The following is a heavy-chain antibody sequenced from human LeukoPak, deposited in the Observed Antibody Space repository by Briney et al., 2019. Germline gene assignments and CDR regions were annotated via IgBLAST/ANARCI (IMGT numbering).Heavy chain of an antibody. V-gene: IGHV4-34*01. CDR2: INHSGST. Sequence: SETLSLTCAVYGGSFSGYYWSWIRQPPGKGLEWIGEINHSGSTNYNPSLKSRVTISVDTSKNQFSLKLSSVTAADTAVYYCARSGGYCSGGSCYYYYYMDVWGKGTTVTVSS. J-gene: IGHJ6*03. D-gene: IGHD2-15*01. CDR1: GGSFSGYY. CDR3: ARSGGYCSGGSCYYYYYMDV.